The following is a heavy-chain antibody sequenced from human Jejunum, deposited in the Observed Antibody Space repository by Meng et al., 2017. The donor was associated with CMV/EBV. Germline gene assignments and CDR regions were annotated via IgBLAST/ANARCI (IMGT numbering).Heavy chain of an antibody. CDR2: IYHSGST. J-gene: IGHJ4*02. D-gene: IGHD6-13*01. V-gene: IGHV4-38-2*01. CDR1: GYSISNAYY. Sequence: SGYSISNAYYWGWIRQPPGKGLEWMGTIYHSGSTCYNPSLKSRVTMSVDTSKNQFSLRLTSVTAADTAVYYCARFGTGAAALFDYWSQGTLVTVSS. CDR3: ARFGTGAAALFDY.